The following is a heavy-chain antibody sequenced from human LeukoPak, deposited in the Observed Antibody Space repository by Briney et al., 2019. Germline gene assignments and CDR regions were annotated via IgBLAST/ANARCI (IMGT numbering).Heavy chain of an antibody. Sequence: PGGSLRLSCAASGFTFSSYEMYWVRQAPGKGLEWVSYISGSGSTIYYADSVKGRFTISRDNAKNSLYLQMNSLRAEDTAVYYCARDGSGWYRVGSYYFDYWGQGTLVTVSS. J-gene: IGHJ4*02. CDR2: ISGSGSTI. V-gene: IGHV3-48*03. CDR1: GFTFSSYE. CDR3: ARDGSGWYRVGSYYFDY. D-gene: IGHD6-19*01.